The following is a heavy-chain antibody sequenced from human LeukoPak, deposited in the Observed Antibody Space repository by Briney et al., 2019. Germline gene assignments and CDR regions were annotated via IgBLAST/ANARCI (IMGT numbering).Heavy chain of an antibody. V-gene: IGHV4-4*07. CDR3: ARSRYCSGGSCYEGPWFDP. D-gene: IGHD2-15*01. CDR2: IYTSGST. J-gene: IGHJ5*02. CDR1: GGSISSYY. Sequence: PSETLSLTCTVSGGSISSYYWSWIRQPPGKGLEWIGRIYTSGSTNYNPSLKSRVTMSVDTSKNQFSLKLSSVTAADTAVYYCARSRYCSGGSCYEGPWFDPWGQGTLVTVSS.